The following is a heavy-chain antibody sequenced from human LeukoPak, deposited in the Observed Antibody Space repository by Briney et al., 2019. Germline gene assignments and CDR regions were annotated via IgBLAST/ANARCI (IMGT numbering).Heavy chain of an antibody. J-gene: IGHJ4*02. CDR2: INHSGST. Sequence: PSETLSLTCAVYGGSFSGYYWSWIRQPPGKGLEWIGEINHSGSTNYNPSLKSRVTISVDTSKNQFSLKLSSVTAADTAVYYCARGGRGYCSGGSCYSSFDYWGQGTLVTVSS. CDR3: ARGGRGYCSGGSCYSSFDY. V-gene: IGHV4-34*01. CDR1: GGSFSGYY. D-gene: IGHD2-15*01.